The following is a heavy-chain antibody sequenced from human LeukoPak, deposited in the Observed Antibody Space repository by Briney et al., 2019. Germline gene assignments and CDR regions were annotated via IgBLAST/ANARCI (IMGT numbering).Heavy chain of an antibody. V-gene: IGHV4-39*01. CDR3: ARPSSDGSYYY. D-gene: IGHD1-26*01. Sequence: SETLSLTCTVSGGSISSSSYYWGWIRQPPGTGLEWIGSISYRGSASYSPPLKSRVTISVDTSKNQLSLKLTSVTPADTAVYFCARPSSDGSYYYWGQGTLVTVSS. J-gene: IGHJ4*02. CDR1: GGSISSSSYY. CDR2: ISYRGSA.